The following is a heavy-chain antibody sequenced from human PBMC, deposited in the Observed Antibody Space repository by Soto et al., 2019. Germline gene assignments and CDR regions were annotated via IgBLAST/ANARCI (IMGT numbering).Heavy chain of an antibody. CDR3: ASGSYYYGSGSYYNGLDY. CDR2: IYYSGST. J-gene: IGHJ4*02. CDR1: GGSISSYY. V-gene: IGHV4-59*01. D-gene: IGHD3-10*01. Sequence: SETLSLTCTVSGGSISSYYWSWIRQPPGKGLEWIGYIYYSGSTNYNPSLKSRVTISVDTSKNQFSLKLSSVTAADTAVYYCASGSYYYGSGSYYNGLDYWAQRTLVTVSS.